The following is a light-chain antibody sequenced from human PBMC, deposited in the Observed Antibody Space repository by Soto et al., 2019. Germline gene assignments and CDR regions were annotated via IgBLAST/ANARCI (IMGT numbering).Light chain of an antibody. CDR3: CSYAGSYTWV. Sequence: QSALTQPRSVSGSPGQSVTISCTGTSSDVGAYNYVSWYQQHPGKAPKLMIYAVNMRPSGVPDRFSGSKSGNTASLTISGLQAEDEADYYCCSYAGSYTWVFGGGTKVTVL. CDR1: SSDVGAYNY. V-gene: IGLV2-11*01. J-gene: IGLJ3*02. CDR2: AVN.